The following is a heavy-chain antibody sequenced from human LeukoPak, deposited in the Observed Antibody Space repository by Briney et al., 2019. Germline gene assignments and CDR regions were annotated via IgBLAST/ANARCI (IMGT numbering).Heavy chain of an antibody. J-gene: IGHJ5*02. CDR1: GYTFTNYA. Sequence: ASVKVSCKASGYTFTNYAMHWVRQAPGQRLEWMGWINTGNGNTEYSQKLQGRVTITRDTSASTAYMDLSSLRSEDTALYYCARDSTLAWGDCWFDPWGQGTLVTVSS. D-gene: IGHD3/OR15-3a*01. CDR2: INTGNGNT. V-gene: IGHV1-3*04. CDR3: ARDSTLAWGDCWFDP.